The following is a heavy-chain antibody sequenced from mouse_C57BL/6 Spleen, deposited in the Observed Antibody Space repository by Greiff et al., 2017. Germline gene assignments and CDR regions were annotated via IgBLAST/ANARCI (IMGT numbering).Heavy chain of an antibody. CDR2: IHPNSGST. CDR3: ARGAWGVRFAY. D-gene: IGHD4-1*01. CDR1: GYTFTSYW. J-gene: IGHJ3*01. V-gene: IGHV1-64*01. Sequence: QVQLQQPGAELVQPGASVTLSCKASGYTFTSYWMHWVKQRPGQGLEWIGMIHPNSGSTNYNEKFKSKATRTVDKSSSTAYVQLSSLTSEDAAVYYCARGAWGVRFAYWGQGTLVTVSA.